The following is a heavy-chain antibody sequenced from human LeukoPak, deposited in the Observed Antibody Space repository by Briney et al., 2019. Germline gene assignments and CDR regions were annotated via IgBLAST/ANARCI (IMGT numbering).Heavy chain of an antibody. V-gene: IGHV1-2*02. Sequence: GASVKVSCKASGYTFTGYYMHWVRQAPGQGLEWMGWINPNSGGTNYAQKLQGRVTMTTDTSTSTAYMELRSLRSDDTAVYYCAYGGSGSYYTFDYWGQGTLVTVSS. CDR1: GYTFTGYY. D-gene: IGHD3-10*01. J-gene: IGHJ4*02. CDR3: AYGGSGSYYTFDY. CDR2: INPNSGGT.